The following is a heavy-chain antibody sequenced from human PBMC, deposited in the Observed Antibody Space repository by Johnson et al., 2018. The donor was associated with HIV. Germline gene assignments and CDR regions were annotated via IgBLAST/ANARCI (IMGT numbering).Heavy chain of an antibody. Sequence: QVQLVESGGGVVQPGGSLRLSCAASGFTFSNYGMHWVSQAPGKGLEWVAFIRYDGSHTYYADSVKGRFTISRDNSKNTVYLQMNSLRAEDTAVFYCAKAGMYMRHDAPDIWGQGTMVTVSS. V-gene: IGHV3-30*02. CDR1: GFTFSNYG. CDR2: IRYDGSHT. CDR3: AKAGMYMRHDAPDI. D-gene: IGHD1-14*01. J-gene: IGHJ3*02.